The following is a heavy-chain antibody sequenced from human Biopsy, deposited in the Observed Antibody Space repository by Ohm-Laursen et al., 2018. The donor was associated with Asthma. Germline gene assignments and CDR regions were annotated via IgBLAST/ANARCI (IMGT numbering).Heavy chain of an antibody. J-gene: IGHJ4*02. CDR1: GFTFSSYG. D-gene: IGHD6-19*01. Sequence: SLRLSCAASGFTFSSYGMHWVRQAPGKGLEWVEVISYDGSNKYYADSVKGRFTISRDNSKNTLYLQMNSLRAEDTAVYYCARESSVAGSSDFDYWGQGTLVTVSS. V-gene: IGHV3-30*03. CDR2: ISYDGSNK. CDR3: ARESSVAGSSDFDY.